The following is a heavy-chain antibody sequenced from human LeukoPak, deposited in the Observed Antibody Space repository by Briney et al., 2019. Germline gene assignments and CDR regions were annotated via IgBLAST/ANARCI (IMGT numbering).Heavy chain of an antibody. CDR3: ARAGIS. V-gene: IGHV4-34*01. CDR1: GGSFSGYY. Sequence: PSETLSLTCAVHGGSFSGYYWSWIRQPPGKGLEWIGEINHSGSTNYNPSLKSRVTISVDTSKNQFSLKLSSVTAADTAVYYCARAGISWGQGTLVTVSS. D-gene: IGHD3-10*01. CDR2: INHSGST. J-gene: IGHJ5*02.